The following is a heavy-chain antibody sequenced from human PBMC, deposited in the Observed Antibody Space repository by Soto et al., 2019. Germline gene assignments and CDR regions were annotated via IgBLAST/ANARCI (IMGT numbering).Heavy chain of an antibody. D-gene: IGHD6-6*01. CDR2: IYHSGST. J-gene: IGHJ5*02. CDR1: GDSISSGGYS. Sequence: QLQLQESGSGLVKPSQTLSLACAVSGDSISSGGYSWSWIRQPPGKGLEWIGYIYHSGSTYYNPSLKSRVTISVDRSKNQFSLKLSSVTAADTAVYYCARERGYSSSSNWFDPWGPGTLVTVSS. V-gene: IGHV4-30-2*01. CDR3: ARERGYSSSSNWFDP.